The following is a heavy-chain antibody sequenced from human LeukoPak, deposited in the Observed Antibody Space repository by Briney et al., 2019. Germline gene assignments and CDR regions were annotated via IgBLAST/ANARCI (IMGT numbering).Heavy chain of an antibody. D-gene: IGHD6-13*01. J-gene: IGHJ4*02. V-gene: IGHV3-74*01. CDR1: GFTFSSYW. Sequence: GGSLRLSCAASGFTFSSYWMHWVRQAPGKGLVWVSRINSDDSSTTYADSVKGRFTISRDNAKNTLYLQMNSLRAEDTAVYYCARVIAAAGLTFDYWGQGTLVTVSS. CDR2: INSDDSST. CDR3: ARVIAAAGLTFDY.